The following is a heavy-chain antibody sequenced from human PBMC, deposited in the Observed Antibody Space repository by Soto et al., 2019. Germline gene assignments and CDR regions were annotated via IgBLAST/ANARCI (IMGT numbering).Heavy chain of an antibody. J-gene: IGHJ6*02. Sequence: ASVKVSCKASGYTFTGYYMHWVRQAPGQGPERMGWINPNSGGTNYAQKFQGRVTMTRDTSISTAYMELSRLRSDDTAVYYCARDRGSMAARRTGGGYYYGMDVWGQGTTVTVSS. D-gene: IGHD6-6*01. CDR2: INPNSGGT. CDR3: ARDRGSMAARRTGGGYYYGMDV. CDR1: GYTFTGYY. V-gene: IGHV1-2*02.